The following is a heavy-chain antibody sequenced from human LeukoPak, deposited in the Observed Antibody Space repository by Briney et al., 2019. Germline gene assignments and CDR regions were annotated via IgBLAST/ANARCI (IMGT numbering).Heavy chain of an antibody. CDR2: IYYSGST. CDR1: GGSISISSYY. Sequence: PSETLSLTCTVSGGSISISSYYWGWIRQPPGKGLEWIGSIYYSGSTYYNPSLKSRVTISVDTSKNQFSLKLSSVTAADTAVYYCASGYYGSGSYLLNWFDPWGQGTLVTVSS. V-gene: IGHV4-39*01. J-gene: IGHJ5*02. CDR3: ASGYYGSGSYLLNWFDP. D-gene: IGHD3-10*01.